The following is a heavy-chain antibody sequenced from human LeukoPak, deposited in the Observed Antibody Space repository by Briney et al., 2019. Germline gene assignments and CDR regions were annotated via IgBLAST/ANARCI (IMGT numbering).Heavy chain of an antibody. D-gene: IGHD3-10*01. Sequence: GASVKVSCKASGGTFSSYAISWVRQAPGQGLEWMGGIIPIFGTANYAQKFQGRVTITADESTSTAYMELSSLRSEDTAVYYRARPKAFGEPPDYWGQGTLVTVSS. CDR3: ARPKAFGEPPDY. V-gene: IGHV1-69*13. J-gene: IGHJ4*02. CDR2: IIPIFGTA. CDR1: GGTFSSYA.